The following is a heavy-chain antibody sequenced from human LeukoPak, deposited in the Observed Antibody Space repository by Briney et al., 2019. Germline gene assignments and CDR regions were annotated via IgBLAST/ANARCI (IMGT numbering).Heavy chain of an antibody. Sequence: RGGPLRLSCGPSGYSSSCYSVNWVRETPGGGVEWVLSICSSSSYIYYGDSVKGRITISSDNAKNSLYLQMNSLRAEDTAVYYCAKDLSGSYWVYFDYWGQGTLVTVSS. CDR1: GYSSSCYS. J-gene: IGHJ4*02. CDR2: ICSSSSYI. V-gene: IGHV3-21*01. CDR3: AKDLSGSYWVYFDY. D-gene: IGHD1-26*01.